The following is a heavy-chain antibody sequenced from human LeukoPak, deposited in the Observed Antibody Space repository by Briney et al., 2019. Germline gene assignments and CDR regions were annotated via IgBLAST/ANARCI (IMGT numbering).Heavy chain of an antibody. CDR1: GYTFTGYY. CDR3: ARDRLGQYSSGWYLAI. V-gene: IGHV1-2*02. J-gene: IGHJ3*02. D-gene: IGHD6-19*01. CDR2: INPNSGGT. Sequence: ASVKVSCKASGYTFTGYYMHWVRQAPGQGLEWMGWINPNSGGTNYAQKFQGRVTMTRDTSISTVYMELSRLRSDDTAVYYCARDRLGQYSSGWYLAIWGQGTMVTVSS.